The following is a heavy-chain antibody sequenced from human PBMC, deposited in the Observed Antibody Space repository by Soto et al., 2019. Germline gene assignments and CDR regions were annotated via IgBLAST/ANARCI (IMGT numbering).Heavy chain of an antibody. CDR2: ISAYNGNT. D-gene: IGHD3-10*01. V-gene: IGHV1-18*01. J-gene: IGHJ6*03. CDR1: GYTFTSYG. Sequence: QVQLVQSGAEVKKPGASVKVSCKASGYTFTSYGISWVRQAPGQGLEWMGWISAYNGNTNYAQKLQGRVTMTTDTSTSTAYMELRSLRSDDTAVYYCARVFMGSGSYPKIYYYYYYMDVWGKGKTVTVSS. CDR3: ARVFMGSGSYPKIYYYYYYMDV.